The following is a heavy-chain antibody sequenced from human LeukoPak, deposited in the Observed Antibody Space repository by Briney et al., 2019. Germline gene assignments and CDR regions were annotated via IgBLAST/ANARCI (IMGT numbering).Heavy chain of an antibody. Sequence: GGSLRLSCAASGFTFSSYAMNWIRQAPGKGLEWVSSIGSSGAYIYYADLVEGRFTISRDNGKNSLYLQMNSLRAEDTAVYYCARGVGNYRYYFDFWGQGTLVTVSS. CDR2: IGSSGAYI. V-gene: IGHV3-21*01. CDR1: GFTFSSYA. CDR3: ARGVGNYRYYFDF. J-gene: IGHJ4*02. D-gene: IGHD3-22*01.